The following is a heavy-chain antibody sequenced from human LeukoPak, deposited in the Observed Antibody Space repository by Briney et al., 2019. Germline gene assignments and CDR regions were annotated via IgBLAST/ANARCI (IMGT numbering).Heavy chain of an antibody. D-gene: IGHD3-10*01. CDR3: ARAGSADYYYYGMDV. CDR2: ISYDGSNK. V-gene: IGHV3-30*03. Sequence: GGSLRLSCAASGFTFSSYGMHWVRQAPGKGLEWVAVISYDGSNKYYADSVKGRFTISRDNSKNTLYLQMNSLRAEDTAVYYCARAGSADYYYYGMDVWGQGTTVTVSS. CDR1: GFTFSSYG. J-gene: IGHJ6*02.